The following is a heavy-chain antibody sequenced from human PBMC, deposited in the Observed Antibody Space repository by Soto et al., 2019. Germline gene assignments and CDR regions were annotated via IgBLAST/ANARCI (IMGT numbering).Heavy chain of an antibody. D-gene: IGHD6-19*01. Sequence: QVQLVQSGAEVKQPGSSVKVSCKTSGGTFSTNAIYWVRHAPGQGLEWMGAIIPLFGTADYAQKFQGRVTITADESTSTAYMELSSLRSEDTAVYYCARPKGSYSSGYYYFDYWGQGTLVTVSS. J-gene: IGHJ4*02. CDR2: IIPLFGTA. V-gene: IGHV1-69*01. CDR3: ARPKGSYSSGYYYFDY. CDR1: GGTFSTNA.